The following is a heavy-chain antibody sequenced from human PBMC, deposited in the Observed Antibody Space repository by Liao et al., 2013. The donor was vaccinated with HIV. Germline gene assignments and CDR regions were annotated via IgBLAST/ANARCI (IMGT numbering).Heavy chain of an antibody. CDR1: GGSMNSGDYY. D-gene: IGHD3-3*01. Sequence: QLQLQESGPGLVKPSQTLSLTCTVSGGSMNSGDYYWSWIRQAPGKGLEWIGYIYESGFTDYNPSLKSRLTISEDTSKDQFSLRLTSVTAADTAVYYCARWSNGRFGARDAFDVWGQGTVVTVSS. CDR3: ARWSNGRFGARDAFDV. J-gene: IGHJ3*01. CDR2: IYESGFT. V-gene: IGHV4-30-4*08.